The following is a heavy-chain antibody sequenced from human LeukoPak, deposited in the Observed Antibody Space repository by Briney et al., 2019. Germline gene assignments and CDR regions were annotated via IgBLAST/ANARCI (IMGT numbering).Heavy chain of an antibody. Sequence: PGGSLRLSCAASGFTVSSNEMSWVRQAPGKGLEWVSSISGGSTYYADSRKGRFTISRDNSKNTLYLQMNSLRAEDTAVYYPRYYGFWSGYYIRRYFDYWGQGTLVTVSS. D-gene: IGHD3-3*01. CDR3: RYYGFWSGYYIRRYFDY. CDR2: ISGGST. J-gene: IGHJ4*02. V-gene: IGHV3-38-3*01. CDR1: GFTVSSNE.